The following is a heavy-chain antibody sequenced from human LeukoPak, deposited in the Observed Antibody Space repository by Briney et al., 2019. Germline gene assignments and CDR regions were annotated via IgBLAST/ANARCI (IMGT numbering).Heavy chain of an antibody. V-gene: IGHV3-23*01. J-gene: IGHJ6*03. CDR1: GFTFSSYA. Sequence: GGSLRLSCAASGFTFSSYAMSWVRQAPGKGLEWVSGIGGSGGKTYYADSVKGRFTISRDNPKNTLYLQMNSLRGEDTAVYYCAPLGGYCSGGTCYSLDVWGKGTTVTVSS. CDR3: APLGGYCSGGTCYSLDV. D-gene: IGHD2-15*01. CDR2: IGGSGGKT.